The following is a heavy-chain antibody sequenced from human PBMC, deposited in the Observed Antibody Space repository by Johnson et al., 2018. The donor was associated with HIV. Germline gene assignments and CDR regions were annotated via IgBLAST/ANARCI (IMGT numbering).Heavy chain of an antibody. CDR2: TKNKANSYTT. V-gene: IGHV3-72*01. Sequence: VQLVESGGGLVQPGGSLRLSCAASGFTFSDHYMDWVRQAPGKGLEWVGRTKNKANSYTTEYAASVKGRFTISRDDSKNSLFLQMNSLKTEDTAVYYCARGRRRGAWLDAFDIWGQGTMVTVSS. CDR3: ARGRRRGAWLDAFDI. CDR1: GFTFSDHY. D-gene: IGHD3-22*01. J-gene: IGHJ3*02.